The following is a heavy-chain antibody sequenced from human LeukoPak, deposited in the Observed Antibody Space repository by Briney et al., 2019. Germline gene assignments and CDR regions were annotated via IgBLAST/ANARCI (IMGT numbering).Heavy chain of an antibody. Sequence: GESLKISCKGSGYSFTSYWIGWVRQMPGKGLEWMGIIYPGDSDTRYSPSFQGQVTISADKSISTAYLQWSSLKASDTAMYYCARRTYYYDSGSYSEYFQHWGQGTLVTVSS. CDR2: IYPGDSDT. D-gene: IGHD3-10*01. J-gene: IGHJ1*01. V-gene: IGHV5-51*01. CDR3: ARRTYYYDSGSYSEYFQH. CDR1: GYSFTSYW.